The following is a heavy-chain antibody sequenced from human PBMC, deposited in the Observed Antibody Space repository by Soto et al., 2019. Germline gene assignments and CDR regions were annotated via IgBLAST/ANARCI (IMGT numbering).Heavy chain of an antibody. CDR3: ARLHIDYDAFDI. V-gene: IGHV4-39*01. Sequence: PSETLSLTCSVSDDSINSDKYYWGWIRQPPGKGLEWIGSIYYRGNAYYNPSLQTRVTISVDTSKNQFSLKLSSVTAADTAVYYCARLHIDYDAFDIWGQGTMVTVSS. D-gene: IGHD4-17*01. CDR2: IYYRGNA. CDR1: DDSINSDKYY. J-gene: IGHJ3*02.